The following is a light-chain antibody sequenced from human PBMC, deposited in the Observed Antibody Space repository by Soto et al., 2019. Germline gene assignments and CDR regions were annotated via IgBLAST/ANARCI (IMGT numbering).Light chain of an antibody. Sequence: EIVLTQSPATLSLSPGERATLSCRASQSVSSNLGWYQQTPGQAPRLLIYSASRRATGIPDRFTGSGSGTDFTLTINRVEPEDFAVYFCQQYAGSPRTFGQGTKVDI. CDR2: SAS. CDR3: QQYAGSPRT. J-gene: IGKJ1*01. CDR1: QSVSSN. V-gene: IGKV3-20*01.